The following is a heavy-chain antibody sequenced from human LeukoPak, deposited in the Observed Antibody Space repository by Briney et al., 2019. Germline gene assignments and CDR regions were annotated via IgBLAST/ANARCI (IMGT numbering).Heavy chain of an antibody. CDR1: GFTFSSYS. D-gene: IGHD3-3*01. Sequence: GGSLRLSCATSGFTFSSYSMTWVRQAPGKGLDWVSSINSYSSDIYYADSVKGRSTISRDNAKNSLYLQMNSLRAEDTAVYYCARVDYDFWSGYSEIYYMDVWGKGTTVTVSS. CDR3: ARVDYDFWSGYSEIYYMDV. CDR2: INSYSSDI. V-gene: IGHV3-21*01. J-gene: IGHJ6*03.